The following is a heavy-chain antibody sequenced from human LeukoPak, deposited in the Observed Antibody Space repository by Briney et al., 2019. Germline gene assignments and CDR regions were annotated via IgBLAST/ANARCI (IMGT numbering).Heavy chain of an antibody. V-gene: IGHV4-4*07. CDR2: IYTTESP. D-gene: IGHD6-13*01. CDR3: ARTWYSSSWYSD. CDR1: GDSISNYY. J-gene: IGHJ4*02. Sequence: SETLSLTCNVSGDSISNYYWSWIRQPAGKGLEWIGRIYTTESPNYNPSLKSRVTISVDTSKNQFSLKLSSVTAADTAVYYCARTWYSSSWYSDWGQGTLVTVSS.